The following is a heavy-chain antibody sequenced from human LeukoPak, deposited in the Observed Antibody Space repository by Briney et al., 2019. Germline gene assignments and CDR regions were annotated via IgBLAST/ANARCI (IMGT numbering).Heavy chain of an antibody. J-gene: IGHJ4*02. Sequence: ASVKVSCKASGYTFTSYGISWVRQAPGQGLEWMGWISAYNGNTNYAQKLQGRVTMTTDTSTSTAYMELRSLRSDDTAVYYCARNRVAAAGQYYFDYWGQGTLVIVSS. D-gene: IGHD6-13*01. V-gene: IGHV1-18*01. CDR1: GYTFTSYG. CDR3: ARNRVAAAGQYYFDY. CDR2: ISAYNGNT.